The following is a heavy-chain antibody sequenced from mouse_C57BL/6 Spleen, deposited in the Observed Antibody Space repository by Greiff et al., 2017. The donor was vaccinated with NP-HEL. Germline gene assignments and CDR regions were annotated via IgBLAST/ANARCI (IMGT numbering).Heavy chain of an antibody. Sequence: VQLQQSGPELVKPGASVKISCKASGYAFSSSWMKWVKQRPGKGLEWIGRIYPGDGDTNYNGKFKGKATLTADKSSSTAYLQLGSLRSEDSALYFCVYYYGCSLAWFADWGQGTLVTVSA. D-gene: IGHD1-1*01. CDR3: VYYYGCSLAWFAD. V-gene: IGHV1-82*01. CDR1: GYAFSSSW. J-gene: IGHJ3*01. CDR2: IYPGDGDT.